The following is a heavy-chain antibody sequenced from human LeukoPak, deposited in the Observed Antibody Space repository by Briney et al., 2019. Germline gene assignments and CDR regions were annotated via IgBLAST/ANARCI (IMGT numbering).Heavy chain of an antibody. CDR2: IYHSGST. D-gene: IGHD1-26*01. Sequence: PSGTLSLTCAVSGGSISSSNWWSWVRQPPGTGLEWIGEIYHSGSTNYNPSLKSRVTISVDKSKNHFSLKLSSVTAADTAVYYCARVNSGSYLLRVSDAFAIWGQGTTVTVSS. CDR1: GGSISSSNW. J-gene: IGHJ3*02. V-gene: IGHV4-4*02. CDR3: ARVNSGSYLLRVSDAFAI.